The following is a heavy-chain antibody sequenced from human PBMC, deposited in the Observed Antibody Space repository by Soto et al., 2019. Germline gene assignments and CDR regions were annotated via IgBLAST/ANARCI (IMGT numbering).Heavy chain of an antibody. CDR1: GGSISSYY. CDR3: ARARLDRYSYLRTFGMDV. V-gene: IGHV4-59*01. CDR2: IYYSGST. D-gene: IGHD5-18*01. Sequence: SETLSLTCTVSGGSISSYYWSWIRQPPGKGLEWIGYIYYSGSTNYNPSLKSRVTISVDTSKNQFSLKLSSVTAADTAVYYCARARLDRYSYLRTFGMDVWGQGTTVTVSS. J-gene: IGHJ6*02.